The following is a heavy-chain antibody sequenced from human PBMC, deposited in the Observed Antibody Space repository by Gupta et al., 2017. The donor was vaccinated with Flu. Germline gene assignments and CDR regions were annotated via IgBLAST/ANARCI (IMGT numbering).Heavy chain of an antibody. CDR2: VLNTGRN. Sequence: QVQLQQSGPGIVKPSETLSLTCAVSGYSISSGYYWGWIRQPPGKGLECVGSVLNTGRNINNPARQRRVSVSVDTYKNEGALKLASVTEEAEEGYYCARAKTVEDNGWCFLDSWGQGALVPVSS. D-gene: IGHD2-8*01. CDR3: ARAKTVEDNGWCFLDS. J-gene: IGHJ4*02. V-gene: IGHV4-38-2*01. CDR1: GYSISSGYY.